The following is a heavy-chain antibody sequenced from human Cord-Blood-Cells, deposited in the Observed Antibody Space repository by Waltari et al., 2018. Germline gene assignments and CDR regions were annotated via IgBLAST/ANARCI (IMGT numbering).Heavy chain of an antibody. D-gene: IGHD6-13*01. Sequence: QLQLQESGPGLVKPSETLSLTCTVSGGSISSSSYYRGWIRQPPGKGLEWIGSIYYSGSTYYNPSLKSRVTISVDTSKNQFSLKLSSVTAADTAVYYCARPPTEYSSSWYFDYWGQGTLVTVSS. J-gene: IGHJ4*02. CDR3: ARPPTEYSSSWYFDY. V-gene: IGHV4-39*01. CDR2: IYYSGST. CDR1: GGSISSSSYY.